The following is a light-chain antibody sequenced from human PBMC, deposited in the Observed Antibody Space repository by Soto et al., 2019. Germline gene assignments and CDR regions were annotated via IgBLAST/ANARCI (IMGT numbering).Light chain of an antibody. J-gene: IGKJ3*01. V-gene: IGKV1-12*02. CDR2: AAS. CDR3: RQANTFPFS. Sequence: DFQMTQSPSSLSAAVGDRVTITCRASQDISTWLAWYQQKPGKAPKLLIYAASSLQSAVPSRFSGSGSGTDFTLTLSILQPEDSATFFFRQANTFPFSFGPGTKVDIK. CDR1: QDISTW.